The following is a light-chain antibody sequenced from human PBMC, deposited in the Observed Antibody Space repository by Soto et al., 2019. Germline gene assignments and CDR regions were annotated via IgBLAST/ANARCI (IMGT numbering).Light chain of an antibody. CDR2: AAS. Sequence: ELVLTQSPGTLSLSPGERATLSCRASQTIDSNYLAWLRQKPGQAPRHLIYAASSRPTGIPDRFSGSGSGTDFTLTISRLEPEDFAIYYCQYYVTSPTFGGGTKVDVK. CDR1: QTIDSNY. J-gene: IGKJ4*01. CDR3: QYYVTSPT. V-gene: IGKV3-20*01.